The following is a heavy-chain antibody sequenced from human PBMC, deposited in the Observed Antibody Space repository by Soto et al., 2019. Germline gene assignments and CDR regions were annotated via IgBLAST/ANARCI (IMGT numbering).Heavy chain of an antibody. D-gene: IGHD4-17*01. CDR3: ARPHDYGDYGVAFDI. CDR1: GYTFTSYY. J-gene: IGHJ3*02. V-gene: IGHV1-46*01. CDR2: INPSGGST. Sequence: ASVKVSCKASGYTFTSYYKHWVRQAPGQGLEWMGIINPSGGSTSYAQKFQGRVTMTRDTSTSTVYMELSSLRSEDTAVYYCARPHDYGDYGVAFDIWGQGTTVTVSS.